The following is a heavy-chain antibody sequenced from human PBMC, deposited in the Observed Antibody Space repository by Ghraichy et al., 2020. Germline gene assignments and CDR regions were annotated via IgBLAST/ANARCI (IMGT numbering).Heavy chain of an antibody. J-gene: IGHJ6*02. CDR1: EFTFDDYA. Sequence: GGSLRLSCAASEFTFDDYAMHWVRQAPGKGLEWVSLISGDGGSTYYIDSVKGRFTIFRDNTKNSLYLQMNSLRTEDTAFYYCAKGRGDISNWDGFQMDVWGQGTTVTVSS. V-gene: IGHV3-43*02. D-gene: IGHD6-13*01. CDR2: ISGDGGST. CDR3: AKGRGDISNWDGFQMDV.